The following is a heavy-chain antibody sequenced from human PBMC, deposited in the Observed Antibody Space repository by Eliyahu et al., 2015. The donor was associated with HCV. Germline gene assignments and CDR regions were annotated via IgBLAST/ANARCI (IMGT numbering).Heavy chain of an antibody. V-gene: IGHV3-15*01. D-gene: IGHD3-10*01. J-gene: IGHJ6*03. Sequence: EVQLVESGGGLVKPGGSLRLSXAASGFXXSKAWXSWVRQXPGKGLEWIGRIKSKTDGGTTDYAAPVKGRFTISRDDSKSTLYLQMNSLKTEDTAVYYCTTGAPGGFDYYLDVWGQGTTVTVSS. CDR1: GFXXSKAW. CDR2: IKSKTDGGTT. CDR3: TTGAPGGFDYYLDV.